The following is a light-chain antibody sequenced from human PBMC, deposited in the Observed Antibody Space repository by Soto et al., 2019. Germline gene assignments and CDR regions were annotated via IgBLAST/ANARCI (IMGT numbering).Light chain of an antibody. CDR2: GAS. J-gene: IGKJ2*01. CDR3: QQYGGSYT. V-gene: IGKV3-20*01. Sequence: EIVLTQSPGTLSLSPGERATLSCRASQSVSSSYLAWYQQKPGQAPRLLIYGASSRATGIPDRFSGGGSGTEFTLTISRLEPEDFAMYFCQQYGGSYTFGQGTKLEIK. CDR1: QSVSSSY.